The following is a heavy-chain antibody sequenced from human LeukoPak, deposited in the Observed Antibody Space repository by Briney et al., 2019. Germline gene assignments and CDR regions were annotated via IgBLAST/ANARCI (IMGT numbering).Heavy chain of an antibody. D-gene: IGHD6-19*01. V-gene: IGHV3-23*01. CDR1: GITFSSHA. J-gene: IGHJ4*02. Sequence: GGSLRLSCAASGITFSSHAMGWVRQAPGKGLEWVSGISGSGGSTYYADSVKGRFTISRDNSKNTLYLQMNSLRVEDTAVCYCAKDGAGYSSGWVFDYWGQGTLVTVSS. CDR3: AKDGAGYSSGWVFDY. CDR2: ISGSGGST.